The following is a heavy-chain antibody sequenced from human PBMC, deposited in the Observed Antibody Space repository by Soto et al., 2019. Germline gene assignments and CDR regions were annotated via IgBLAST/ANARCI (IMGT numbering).Heavy chain of an antibody. J-gene: IGHJ4*01. D-gene: IGHD1-1*01. V-gene: IGHV3-23*01. CDR3: LKDLPPSGTTLHX. CDR1: GCTFSSCA. CDR2: INKSGGST. Sequence: WGTLSLSCAAYGCTFSSCAMSWVRQAPGKGLEWVSTINKSGGSTYYTYSVKVRFTISRDNSNNMLFLQINGLIAEDTAGYYCLKDLPPSGTTLHXWGRVTLVTVSX.